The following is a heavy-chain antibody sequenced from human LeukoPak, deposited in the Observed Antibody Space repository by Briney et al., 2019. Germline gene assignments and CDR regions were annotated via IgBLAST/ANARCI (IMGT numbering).Heavy chain of an antibody. J-gene: IGHJ5*02. CDR1: GFTFSSYA. V-gene: IGHV3-23*01. CDR2: ISGSGGST. Sequence: GGSLRLSCAASGFTFSSYAMSWVRQAPGKGLEWVSAISGSGGSTYYADSLKGRFTISRDNSKNTLYLQMNSLRAEDTAVQYCAHPTEYSSSWYGNWFDPWGQGTLVTVSS. CDR3: AHPTEYSSSWYGNWFDP. D-gene: IGHD6-13*01.